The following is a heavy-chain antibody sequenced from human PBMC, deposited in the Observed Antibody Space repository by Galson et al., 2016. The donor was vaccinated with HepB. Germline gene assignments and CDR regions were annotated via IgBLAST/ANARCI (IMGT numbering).Heavy chain of an antibody. D-gene: IGHD3-3*01. Sequence: SLRLSCAASGFTFSRFWMSWVRQAPGKGLEWVANIKQDGSEKHYADSVKGLFTISRDNANQSVYLQMKRLRAEDTAIYYCARDRDFPDGHPDPFDCWGQGTVVTVS. CDR1: GFTFSRFW. CDR3: ARDRDFPDGHPDPFDC. V-gene: IGHV3-7*03. CDR2: IKQDGSEK. J-gene: IGHJ4*02.